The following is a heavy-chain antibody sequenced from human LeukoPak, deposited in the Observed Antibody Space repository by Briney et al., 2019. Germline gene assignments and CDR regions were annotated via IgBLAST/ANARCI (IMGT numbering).Heavy chain of an antibody. V-gene: IGHV3-23*01. Sequence: GGSLRLSCADSGFSFNSYTMTWVRQAPGKGLEWVSGISDSGGSTYYADSVQGRFTISRDNSKNTLYLQMNSLRAEDTAVYYCARDLGRYYDTSDNWFDPWGQGTLVTVSS. CDR2: ISDSGGST. CDR3: ARDLGRYYDTSDNWFDP. D-gene: IGHD3-22*01. J-gene: IGHJ5*02. CDR1: GFSFNSYT.